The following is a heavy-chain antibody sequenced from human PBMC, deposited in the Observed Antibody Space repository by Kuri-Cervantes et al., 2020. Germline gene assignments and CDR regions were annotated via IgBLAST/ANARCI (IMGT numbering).Heavy chain of an antibody. CDR2: IDEYGDAT. V-gene: IGHV3-11*01. J-gene: IGHJ5*02. CDR1: GFTFSDYY. D-gene: IGHD3-10*01. Sequence: GGSLRLSCAASGFTFSDYYMSWIRQAPGKGLEWVSRIDEYGDATYYADSVKGRFTVSRDRSRHTFYLQMNSLRATDTATYYCARDALWYGHLIGFDPWGLGTRVTVSS. CDR3: ARDALWYGHLIGFDP.